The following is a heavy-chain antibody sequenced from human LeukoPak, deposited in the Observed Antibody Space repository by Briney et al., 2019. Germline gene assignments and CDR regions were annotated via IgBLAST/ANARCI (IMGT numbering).Heavy chain of an antibody. CDR1: GFIFRGYE. CDR3: ARVRIYGEHQFDP. V-gene: IGHV3-48*03. J-gene: IGHJ5*02. CDR2: ISSTGYDT. D-gene: IGHD4-17*01. Sequence: GGSLSLSCAASGFIFRGYEMTWVRQTPRRGVEWLSYISSTGYDTWYADSAKGRFTISRDNAKNSLYLQMNKPRGENTALYYCARVRIYGEHQFDPWGPGTLVTVSS.